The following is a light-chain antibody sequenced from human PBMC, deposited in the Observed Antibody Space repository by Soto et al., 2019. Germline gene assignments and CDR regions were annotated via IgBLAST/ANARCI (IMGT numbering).Light chain of an antibody. Sequence: EIVLTQSPATLSLSPGERATLSCRASQSVSSYLAWYQQKPGQAPRLLIYDASNRATGIPARFSGSGSGTDFTLTIRSLEPEDFADYYCKQRESFGPGTKVDIK. V-gene: IGKV3-11*01. CDR3: KQRES. J-gene: IGKJ3*01. CDR1: QSVSSY. CDR2: DAS.